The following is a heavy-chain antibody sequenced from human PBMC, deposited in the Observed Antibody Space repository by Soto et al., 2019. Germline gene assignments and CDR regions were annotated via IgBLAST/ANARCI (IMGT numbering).Heavy chain of an antibody. D-gene: IGHD1-1*01. CDR1: GQSFSGHS. CDR3: ARGSGIVALPGELEDVKYDY. CDR2: INESGST. Sequence: QVQLQQWGAGLVKPSETLSLSCAVYGQSFSGHSWSWIRQPPGTGLEWIGEINESGSTYYNPSLKSRVTICTDTSQNQFSLKLSSVSAADTAAYFCARGSGIVALPGELEDVKYDYWGQGTLVNVSS. V-gene: IGHV4-34*01. J-gene: IGHJ4*02.